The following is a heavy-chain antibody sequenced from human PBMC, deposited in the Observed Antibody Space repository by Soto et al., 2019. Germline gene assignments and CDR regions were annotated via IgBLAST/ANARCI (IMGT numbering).Heavy chain of an antibody. CDR3: ASIAAGHIKYYYGSGPPPSEDAFDI. CDR1: GGTFSSYT. CDR2: IIPILGIA. Sequence: GASVKVSSKASGGTFSSYTISWVRQAPGQGLEWMGRIIPILGIANYAQKFQGRVTITADKSTSTAYMELSSLRSEDTAVYYCASIAAGHIKYYYGSGPPPSEDAFDIWGQGTMVTVSS. D-gene: IGHD3-10*01. J-gene: IGHJ3*02. V-gene: IGHV1-69*02.